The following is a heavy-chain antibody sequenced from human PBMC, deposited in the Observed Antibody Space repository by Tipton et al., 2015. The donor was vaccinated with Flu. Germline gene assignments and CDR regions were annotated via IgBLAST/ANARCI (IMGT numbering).Heavy chain of an antibody. CDR2: IKQDGSTT. Sequence: SLRLSCAASGFTFRTYYMNWVRQAPGKGLEWVAIIKQDGSTTFYVASVKGRFIVSRDNAKNSLFLQLSSRTADDTAVYYCAGGGGGLIENGGRGTEVSVS. CDR1: GFTFRTYY. J-gene: IGHJ4*02. V-gene: IGHV3-7*03. CDR3: AGGGGGLIEN. D-gene: IGHD3-16*01.